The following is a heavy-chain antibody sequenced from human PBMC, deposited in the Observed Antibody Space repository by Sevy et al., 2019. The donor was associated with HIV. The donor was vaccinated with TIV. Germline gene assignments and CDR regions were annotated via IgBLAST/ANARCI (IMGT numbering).Heavy chain of an antibody. D-gene: IGHD6-19*01. J-gene: IGHJ5*02. V-gene: IGHV4-39*01. CDR3: ARLPGGWGGRGFDP. Sequence: SETLSLTCTVSGGSISSRSYYWGWIRQPPGKGLEWIGSIYYSGSTYYNPSLKSRVTISVDTSKNQFSLKLSSVTAADTAVYYCARLPGGWGGRGFDPWGQGTLVTVSS. CDR1: GGSISSRSYY. CDR2: IYYSGST.